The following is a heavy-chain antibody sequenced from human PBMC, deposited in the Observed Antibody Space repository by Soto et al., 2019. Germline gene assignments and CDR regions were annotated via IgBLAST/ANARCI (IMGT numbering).Heavy chain of an antibody. V-gene: IGHV4-59*01. CDR3: ARAWGRVFAY. CDR2: IYYSGST. J-gene: IGHJ4*02. CDR1: GGSISSYY. Sequence: QVQLQESGPGLVKPSETLSLTCTVSGGSISSYYWSWIRQPPGKGLEWIGYIYYSGSTNYNPSLKSRVTISVDTSKNPFSLKLSSVTAADTAVYYCARAWGRVFAYWGQGTLVTVSS. D-gene: IGHD2-15*01.